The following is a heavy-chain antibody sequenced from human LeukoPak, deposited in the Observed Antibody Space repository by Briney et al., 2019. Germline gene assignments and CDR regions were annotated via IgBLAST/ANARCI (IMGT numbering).Heavy chain of an antibody. CDR1: GGSISSSSYY. CDR3: ARDGEDLN. CDR2: IYYSGST. J-gene: IGHJ4*02. V-gene: IGHV4-39*07. D-gene: IGHD2-21*01. Sequence: PSETLSLTCTVSGGSISSSSYYWGWIRQPPGKGLEWIGSIYYSGSTYFNPSLKSRVTISVDTSKNQFSLKLSSVTAADTAVYYCARDGEDLNWGQGTLVTVSS.